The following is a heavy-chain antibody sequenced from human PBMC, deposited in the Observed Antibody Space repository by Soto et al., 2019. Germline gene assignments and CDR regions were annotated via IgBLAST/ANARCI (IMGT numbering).Heavy chain of an antibody. V-gene: IGHV4-59*01. CDR2: IYYSGST. Sequence: SETLSLTCTVSGGSISSYYWSWIRQPPGKGLEWIGYIYYSGSTNYNPPLKSRVTISVDTSKNQFALKLSSVTAADTAVYYCARDVGARRGHYFDYWGQGXLVTVYS. CDR3: ARDVGARRGHYFDY. D-gene: IGHD1-26*01. CDR1: GGSISSYY. J-gene: IGHJ4*02.